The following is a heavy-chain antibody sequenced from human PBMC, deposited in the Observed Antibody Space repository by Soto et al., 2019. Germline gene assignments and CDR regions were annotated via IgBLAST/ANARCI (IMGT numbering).Heavy chain of an antibody. CDR3: AGYNWNDRVMDV. Sequence: QVQLVQSGAEVKKPGSSVKVSCKASRGAFTTYGISWVRQAPGQGLEWMGGIIPIFGTTNYAGKIQGRITITADESTSTAYMELSSLRSEDTAVYYCAGYNWNDRVMDVWGQGTTVTVSS. CDR1: RGAFTTYG. D-gene: IGHD1-20*01. V-gene: IGHV1-69*01. J-gene: IGHJ6*02. CDR2: IIPIFGTT.